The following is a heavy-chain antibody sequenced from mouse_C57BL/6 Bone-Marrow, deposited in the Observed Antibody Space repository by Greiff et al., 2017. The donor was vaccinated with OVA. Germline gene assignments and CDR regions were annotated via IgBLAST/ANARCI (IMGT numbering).Heavy chain of an antibody. D-gene: IGHD1-1*01. CDR1: GYTFTSYT. V-gene: IGHV1-4*01. CDR2: INPSSGYT. CDR3: AREWASSTVVAENY. J-gene: IGHJ2*01. Sequence: QVQLQQSGAELARPGASVKMSCKASGYTFTSYTMHWVKQRPGQGLEWIGYINPSSGYTKYNQKFKDKATLTADKSSSTAYMQLSSLTSEDSAVYYCAREWASSTVVAENYWGQGTTLTVSS.